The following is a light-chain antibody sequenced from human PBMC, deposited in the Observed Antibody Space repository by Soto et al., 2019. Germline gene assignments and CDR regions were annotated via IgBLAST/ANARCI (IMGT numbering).Light chain of an antibody. J-gene: IGLJ1*01. CDR2: EVT. CDR1: SSDVGGYTY. V-gene: IGLV2-8*01. Sequence: QSALTQPPSASGSPGQSVTISCTGSSSDVGGYTYVSWYQQHPGKAPKLLIYEVTKRPLGVPDRFSGSKSGNTASLTASGLQAEDEADYYCSSYAGSNNFDVFGTGTKLTVL. CDR3: SSYAGSNNFDV.